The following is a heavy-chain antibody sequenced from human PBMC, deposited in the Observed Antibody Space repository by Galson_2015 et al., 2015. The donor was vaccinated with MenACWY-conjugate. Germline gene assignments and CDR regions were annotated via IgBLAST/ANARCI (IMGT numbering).Heavy chain of an antibody. CDR1: GDSVSSNNIA. CDR2: TYYKSKWYN. V-gene: IGHV6-1*01. J-gene: IGHJ2*01. CDR3: ARETLYSSGWYQLDP. D-gene: IGHD6-13*01. Sequence: CAISGDSVSSNNIAWNWIRQSPSRGLEWLGRTYYKSKWYNDYAASVQSRVTINSDTSKNQISLHLNSVTPEDTAVYYCARETLYSSGWYQLDPRGRGTLVTVSS.